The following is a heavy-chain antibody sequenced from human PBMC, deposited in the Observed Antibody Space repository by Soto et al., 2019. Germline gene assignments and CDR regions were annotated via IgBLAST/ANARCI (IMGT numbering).Heavy chain of an antibody. CDR1: GGSISSGDYY. CDR3: ASAVFSCYQILPYYYYYYGMDV. CDR2: IYYSGST. D-gene: IGHD2-2*01. Sequence: SETLSLTCTVSGGSISSGDYYWSWIRQPPGKGLEWIGYIYYSGSTYYNPSLKSRVTISVDTSKNQFSLKLSSVTAADTAVYYCASAVFSCYQILPYYYYYYGMDVWGQGTAVTVSS. V-gene: IGHV4-30-4*01. J-gene: IGHJ6*02.